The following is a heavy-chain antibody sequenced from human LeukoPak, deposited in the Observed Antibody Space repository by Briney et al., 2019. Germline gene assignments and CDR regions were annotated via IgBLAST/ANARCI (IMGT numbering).Heavy chain of an antibody. J-gene: IGHJ6*02. CDR3: GRYYVDYYYYGMDV. D-gene: IGHD2/OR15-2a*01. CDR1: GFTFSSYW. V-gene: IGHV3-7*01. CDR2: IKQDGSEK. Sequence: SGGSLRLSCAASGFTFSSYWMSWVRQAPGKGPEWVANIKQDGSEKYYVDSVKGRFAISRDNAKNSLYLQMNSLRAEDTAVYYCGRYYVDYYYYGMDVWGQGTTVTVSS.